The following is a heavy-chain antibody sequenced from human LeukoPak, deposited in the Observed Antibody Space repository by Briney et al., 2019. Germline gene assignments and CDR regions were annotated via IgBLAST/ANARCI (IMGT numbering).Heavy chain of an antibody. J-gene: IGHJ4*02. CDR2: ISGSGETT. D-gene: IGHD3-22*01. Sequence: GGSLRLSCAASGFTFSTYAMRWVRQAPGKGLEWVSIISGSGETTYYADSVKGRFTISRDNSKNTLYLQMNSLGVEDTAVYYCATEFYYDGSGYGPLFDYWGQETPVTVSS. V-gene: IGHV3-23*01. CDR1: GFTFSTYA. CDR3: ATEFYYDGSGYGPLFDY.